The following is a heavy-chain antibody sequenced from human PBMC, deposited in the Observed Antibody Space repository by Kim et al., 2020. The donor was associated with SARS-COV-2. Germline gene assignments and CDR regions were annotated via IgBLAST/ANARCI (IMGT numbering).Heavy chain of an antibody. J-gene: IGHJ5*02. CDR3: ARGPLHGSNWFDP. V-gene: IGHV1-8*01. Sequence: YAQKFQGRATMTRNTSISTAYMGLSSLRSEDTAVYYCARGPLHGSNWFDPWGQGTLVTVSS.